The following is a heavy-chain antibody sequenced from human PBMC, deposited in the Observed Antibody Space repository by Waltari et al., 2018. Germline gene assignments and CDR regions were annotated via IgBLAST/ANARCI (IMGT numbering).Heavy chain of an antibody. CDR1: GASISSGSYY. Sequence: QVQLQESGPGLVKPSQTLSLTCTVSGASISSGSYYWSLIRQHPGKGLEWIGYIYYSGSTYYHPSLKSRVTISRDTSKNQFSLKMTSLTAADTAIYYCVRQAPEYDILNGPPKVPIDYWGQGTLVTVSS. D-gene: IGHD3-9*01. V-gene: IGHV4-31*03. CDR3: VRQAPEYDILNGPPKVPIDY. J-gene: IGHJ4*02. CDR2: IYYSGST.